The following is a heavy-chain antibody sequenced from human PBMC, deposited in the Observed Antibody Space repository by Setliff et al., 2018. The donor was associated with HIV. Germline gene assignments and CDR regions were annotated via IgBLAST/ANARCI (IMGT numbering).Heavy chain of an antibody. D-gene: IGHD6-19*01. J-gene: IGHJ4*02. Sequence: ASVKVSCKASGYTFTSYGITWVRQAPGQGLEWMGWISAYNGYTNYAQKLQGRVTMTTDTSTSTAYMELRSLRSDDTAVYYCARFIAVAGRFDYWGQGTLVTVSS. CDR3: ARFIAVAGRFDY. CDR2: ISAYNGYT. CDR1: GYTFTSYG. V-gene: IGHV1-18*01.